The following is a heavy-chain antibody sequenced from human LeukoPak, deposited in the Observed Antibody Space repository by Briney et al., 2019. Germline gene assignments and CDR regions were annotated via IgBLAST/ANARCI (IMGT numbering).Heavy chain of an antibody. V-gene: IGHV3-48*01. D-gene: IGHD5-18*01. J-gene: IGHJ5*02. CDR1: GFTFNSLS. Sequence: PGGSLRLSCLASGFTFNSLSMNWVRQVPGKGLEWVSHITGTGRTTHYSDSVKRRFSISRDNAKNSPFLQLHSLRVEDTGVYSCATDGDGHGGYALHSWGQGILLAVSS. CDR2: ITGTGRTT. CDR3: ATDGDGHGGYALHS.